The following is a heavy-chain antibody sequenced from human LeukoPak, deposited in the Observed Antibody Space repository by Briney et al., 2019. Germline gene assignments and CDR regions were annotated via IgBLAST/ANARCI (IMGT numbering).Heavy chain of an antibody. J-gene: IGHJ3*02. CDR2: IRSDESNK. V-gene: IGHV3-30*02. CDR1: GFIFSGSG. Sequence: GGSLRLSCAASGFIFSGSGMHWVRQAPGKGLEWVAYIRSDESNKNYADSVKGRFTISRDNSKNMLYLQMNSLTTEDTALYYCARTNRYAFDIWGQGTVVTVSS. CDR3: ARTNRYAFDI. D-gene: IGHD1-7*01.